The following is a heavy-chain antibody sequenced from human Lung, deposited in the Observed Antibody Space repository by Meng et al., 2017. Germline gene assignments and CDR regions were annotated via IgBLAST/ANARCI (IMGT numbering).Heavy chain of an antibody. Sequence: RQRRESGPGLVNPSETLSLTCTVAGGSISSSSYYWGWIRQPPGKGLEWIGSIYYSGSTYYNPSLKSRVTISVDTSKNQFSLKRSSVTAADTAVYYCARDRRYSYGSMGAYDYWGQGTLVTVSS. J-gene: IGHJ4*02. CDR1: GGSISSSSYY. D-gene: IGHD5-18*01. CDR3: ARDRRYSYGSMGAYDY. V-gene: IGHV4-39*07. CDR2: IYYSGST.